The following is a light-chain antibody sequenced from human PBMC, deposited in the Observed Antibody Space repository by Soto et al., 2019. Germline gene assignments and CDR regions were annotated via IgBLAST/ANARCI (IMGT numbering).Light chain of an antibody. J-gene: IGLJ3*02. Sequence: QTVVTQEPSFSVSPGRTVTLTCGLTSGSVSTTYYPSWYQQTPGQAPRTLIYSTNIRSSGVPDRFSASILGNRAALTITGAQVNNEYDYYCGLYMGSGIWVFGGGTKETVL. V-gene: IGLV8-61*01. CDR2: STN. CDR3: GLYMGSGIWV. CDR1: SGSVSTTYY.